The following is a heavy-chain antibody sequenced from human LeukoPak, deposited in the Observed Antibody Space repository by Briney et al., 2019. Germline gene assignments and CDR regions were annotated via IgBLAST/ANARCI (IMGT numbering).Heavy chain of an antibody. CDR1: GFSFSSYA. CDR3: AKAPVTSCRGAFCYPFDY. D-gene: IGHD2-15*01. Sequence: PGGSLRLSCATSGFSFSSYAMSWVRQAPGKGLEWVSAMSSSDDGRYYAASVRGRFTISRDTSRSTLYLQMNSLRAEHAAVYYCAKAPVTSCRGAFCYPFDYWGQGTLVTVSS. V-gene: IGHV3-23*01. CDR2: MSSSDDGR. J-gene: IGHJ4*02.